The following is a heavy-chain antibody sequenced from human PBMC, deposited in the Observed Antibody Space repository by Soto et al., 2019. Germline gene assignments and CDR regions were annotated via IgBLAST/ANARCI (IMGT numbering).Heavy chain of an antibody. CDR2: ISYDGSNK. J-gene: IGHJ4*02. CDR1: GFTFSSYG. CDR3: LMDIVASRKFDY. Sequence: QVQLVESGGGVVQPGRSLRLSCSASGFTFSSYGMHWVRQAPGKGLEWVAVISYDGSNKYYADSVKGRFTISRDNSKNTQYLHMNSLRAEDTAVYYCLMDIVASRKFDYWGQGTLVTVSS. V-gene: IGHV3-30*03. D-gene: IGHD5-12*01.